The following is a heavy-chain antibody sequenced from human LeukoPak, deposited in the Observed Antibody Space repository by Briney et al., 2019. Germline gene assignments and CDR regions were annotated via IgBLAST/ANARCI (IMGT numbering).Heavy chain of an antibody. J-gene: IGHJ4*02. Sequence: SETLSLTCTVSGGSISSGGYYWSWIRQHPGKGLEWIGYIYYSGSTYYNPSLKSRVTISVDTSKNQFSLKLSSVTAADTAVYYCARERYSSSSTIDYWGQGTLVIVSS. CDR2: IYYSGST. D-gene: IGHD6-6*01. V-gene: IGHV4-31*03. CDR1: GGSISSGGYY. CDR3: ARERYSSSSTIDY.